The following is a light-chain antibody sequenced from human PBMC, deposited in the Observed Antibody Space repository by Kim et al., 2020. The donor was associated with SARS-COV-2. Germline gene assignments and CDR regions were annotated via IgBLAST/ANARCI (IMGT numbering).Light chain of an antibody. CDR1: SSDVGGYDF. CDR3: CSYAGASTYVL. V-gene: IGLV2-11*01. Sequence: QSALTQPRSVSGSPGQSVTISCTGTSSDVGGYDFVSWYQQHPGKAPKLIIYDVTKWPSGVPDRFSGSKSGNTASLTISGLQPEDEADYFCCSYAGASTYVLFGGGTQLTVL. CDR2: DVT. J-gene: IGLJ2*01.